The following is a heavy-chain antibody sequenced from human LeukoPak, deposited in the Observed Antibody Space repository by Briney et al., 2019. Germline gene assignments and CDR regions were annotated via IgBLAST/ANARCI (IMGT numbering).Heavy chain of an antibody. D-gene: IGHD3-22*01. CDR3: AKDGDSSGYYRYYFDY. CDR2: ISWNSGSI. V-gene: IGHV3-9*01. CDR1: GFTLDDYA. J-gene: IGHJ4*02. Sequence: GGSLRLSCAASGFTLDDYAMHCVRQAPGKGLEWVSGISWNSGSIGYADSVKGRFTISRDNAKNSMYLKMNSLRGEDTALYYCAKDGDSSGYYRYYFDYWGQGTLVTVSS.